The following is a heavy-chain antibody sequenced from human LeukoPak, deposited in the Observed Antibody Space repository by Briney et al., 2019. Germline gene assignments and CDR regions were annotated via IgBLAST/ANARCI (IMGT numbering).Heavy chain of an antibody. CDR1: GYTFTGYY. CDR3: AREKIRGLVYYYYMDV. D-gene: IGHD3-10*01. Sequence: SVKVSCKASGYTFTGYYMHWVRQAPGQGLERMGGIIPIFGTANYAQKFQGRVTITTDESTSTAYMELSSLRSEDTAVYYCAREKIRGLVYYYYMDVWGKGTTVTVSS. J-gene: IGHJ6*03. CDR2: IIPIFGTA. V-gene: IGHV1-69*05.